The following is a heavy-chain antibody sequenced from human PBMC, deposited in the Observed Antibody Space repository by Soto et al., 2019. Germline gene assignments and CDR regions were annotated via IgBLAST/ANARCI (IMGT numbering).Heavy chain of an antibody. CDR3: ARMKLAGFDH. V-gene: IGHV1-69*09. J-gene: IGHJ4*02. CDR1: GVPFNSYG. CDR2: INPASQLR. Sequence: QVVLLQSGTEVKRPGSSVKVSCKASGVPFNSYGFAWVRQAPGRGLEWVGRINPASQLRNYEQSLQGRVTIPAETSTTKAYMEWGGRTSEETAVYYCARMKLAGFDHWGKGTQVPVS.